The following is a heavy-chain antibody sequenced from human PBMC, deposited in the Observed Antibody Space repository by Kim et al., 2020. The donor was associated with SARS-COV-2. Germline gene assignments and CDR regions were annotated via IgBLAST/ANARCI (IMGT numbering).Heavy chain of an antibody. CDR1: GYTFRTYG. CDR2: ISAYNGNT. Sequence: ASVKVSCKASGYTFRTYGISWVRQAPGQGLEWMGWISAYNGNTKDAQKFQGRVTMTTDIFTSTAYMEVRSLRSDDTAIYYCARDSQAARPGWFGPWGQGTLVTVSS. V-gene: IGHV1-18*04. CDR3: ARDSQAARPGWFGP. D-gene: IGHD6-6*01. J-gene: IGHJ5*02.